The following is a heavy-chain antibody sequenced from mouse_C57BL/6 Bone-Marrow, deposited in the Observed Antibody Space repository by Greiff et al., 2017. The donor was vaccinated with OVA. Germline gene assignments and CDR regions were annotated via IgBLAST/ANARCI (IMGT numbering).Heavy chain of an antibody. Sequence: EVQRVESGGGLVQSGRSLRLSCATSGFTFSDFYMEWVRQAPGKGLEWIAASRNKANDYTTEYSASVKGRFIVSRDTSQSILYLQMNALRAEDTAIYYCARDAVYSMDYWGQGTSVTVSS. CDR1: GFTFSDFY. V-gene: IGHV7-1*01. CDR3: ARDAVYSMDY. CDR2: SRNKANDYTT. J-gene: IGHJ4*01.